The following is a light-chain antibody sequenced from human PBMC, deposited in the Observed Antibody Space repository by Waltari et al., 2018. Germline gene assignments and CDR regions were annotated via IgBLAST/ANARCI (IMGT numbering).Light chain of an antibody. J-gene: IGLJ7*01. CDR2: YKSDSDK. CDR1: RGINVATYR. V-gene: IGLV5-45*02. CDR3: MIWHGSAAV. Sequence: QAVLTHPSSLSATPAASASPTCTLRRGINVATYRIYWYKQKPGSPPQYRLRYKSDSDKQQGSGVPSRFSGSKDVSANAGILLISGLQSEDEADYYCMIWHGSAAVFGGGTQLTVL.